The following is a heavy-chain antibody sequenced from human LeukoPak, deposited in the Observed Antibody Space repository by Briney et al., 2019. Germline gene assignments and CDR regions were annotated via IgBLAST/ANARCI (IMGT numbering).Heavy chain of an antibody. Sequence: GESLQISCKGSGSTFTNYWIGWVRQVPGKGLEWMGIIYPGDSDTRYSPSFQGQVTISADKSISTAYLQWSSLKASDTAMYYCARQGVRGVLKINRFDRWGQGTLVTVSS. J-gene: IGHJ5*02. V-gene: IGHV5-51*01. CDR2: IYPGDSDT. CDR1: GSTFTNYW. CDR3: ARQGVRGVLKINRFDR. D-gene: IGHD3-10*01.